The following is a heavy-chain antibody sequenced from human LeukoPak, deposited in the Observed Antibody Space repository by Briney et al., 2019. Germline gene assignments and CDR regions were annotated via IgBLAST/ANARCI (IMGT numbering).Heavy chain of an antibody. V-gene: IGHV4-31*03. CDR1: GGSISSSSYY. J-gene: IGHJ4*02. Sequence: SETLSLTCTVSGGSISSSSYYWGWIRQPPGKGLEWIGYIYYSGSTYYNPSLKSRVTISVDTSKNQFSLKLSSVTAADTAVYYCARDHQDPYYFDYWGQGTLVTVSS. CDR3: ARDHQDPYYFDY. D-gene: IGHD2-2*01. CDR2: IYYSGST.